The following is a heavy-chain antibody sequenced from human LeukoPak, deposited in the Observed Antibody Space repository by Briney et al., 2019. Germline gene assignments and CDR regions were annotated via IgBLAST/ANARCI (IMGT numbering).Heavy chain of an antibody. J-gene: IGHJ4*02. V-gene: IGHV3-9*01. CDR1: RFTFDDYA. D-gene: IGHD3-22*01. CDR2: ISWNSGSI. Sequence: GRSLRLSCAASRFTFDDYAMHWVRQAPGKGLEWVSGISWNSGSIGYADSVKGRFTISRDNAKNSLYLQMNSLRAEDTALYYCAKDKDYYDSSGYYDYWGQGTLVTVSS. CDR3: AKDKDYYDSSGYYDY.